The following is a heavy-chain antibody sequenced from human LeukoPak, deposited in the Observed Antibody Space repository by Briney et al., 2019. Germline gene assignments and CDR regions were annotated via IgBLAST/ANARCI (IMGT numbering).Heavy chain of an antibody. CDR1: GGSISSYY. CDR3: ALGAYSSSWYPGY. J-gene: IGHJ4*02. D-gene: IGHD6-13*01. V-gene: IGHV4-59*08. CDR2: IYYSGST. Sequence: SETLSLTCTVSGGSISSYYWSWIRQPPEKGLEWIGYIYYSGSTNYNPSLKSRVTISVDTSKNQFSLKLSSVTAADTAVYYCALGAYSSSWYPGYWGQGTLVTVSS.